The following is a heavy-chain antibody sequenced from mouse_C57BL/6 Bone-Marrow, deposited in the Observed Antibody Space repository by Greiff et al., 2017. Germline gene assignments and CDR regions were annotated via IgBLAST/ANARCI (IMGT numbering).Heavy chain of an antibody. Sequence: VQLQQSGPELVKPGASVKISCKASGYAFSSSWMNWVKQRPGKGLEWIGRIYPGNGTTNYNGKFKGKATLTADKSSSTAYMQRSSLTSEDSAVYFGARIGNYHYDAMDYWGQGTSGTVSS. D-gene: IGHD2-1*01. CDR3: ARIGNYHYDAMDY. CDR1: GYAFSSSW. V-gene: IGHV1-82*01. J-gene: IGHJ4*01. CDR2: IYPGNGTT.